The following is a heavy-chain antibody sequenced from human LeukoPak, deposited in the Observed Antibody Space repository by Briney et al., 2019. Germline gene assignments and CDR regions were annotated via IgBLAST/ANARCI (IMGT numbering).Heavy chain of an antibody. CDR1: GGSISSGDYY. D-gene: IGHD3-16*02. V-gene: IGHV4-39*06. J-gene: IGHJ3*02. CDR2: INHSGST. CDR3: ARGATSYDYVWGSYRYRVAFDI. Sequence: PSETLSLTCSVSGGSISSGDYYWSWIRQPPGKGLEWIGEINHSGSTNYNPSLKSRVTISVDTSKNQFTLKLSSVTAADTAVYYCARGATSYDYVWGSYRYRVAFDIWGQGTMVTVSS.